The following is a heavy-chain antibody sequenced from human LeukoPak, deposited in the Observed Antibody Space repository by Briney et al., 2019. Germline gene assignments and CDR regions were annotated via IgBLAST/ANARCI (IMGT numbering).Heavy chain of an antibody. CDR3: ARAPTPYYDFWSGYYPDPNWFDP. J-gene: IGHJ5*02. Sequence: ASVKVSCKASGYTFTGYYMHWVRQAPGQWLEWMGWINPNSGGTNYAQKFQGWVTMTRDTSISTAYMELSRLRSDDTAVYYCARAPTPYYDFWSGYYPDPNWFDPWGQGTLVTVSS. V-gene: IGHV1-2*04. D-gene: IGHD3-3*01. CDR2: INPNSGGT. CDR1: GYTFTGYY.